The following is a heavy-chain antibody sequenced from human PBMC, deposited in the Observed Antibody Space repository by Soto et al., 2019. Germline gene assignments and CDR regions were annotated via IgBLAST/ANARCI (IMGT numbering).Heavy chain of an antibody. CDR3: ARGKYSGYDSAFDI. J-gene: IGHJ3*02. Sequence: PSETLSLTCTVSGGSISSSSYYWGWIRQPPGKGLEWIGSIYYSGSTYYNPSLKSRVTISVDTSKNQFSLKLSSVNAADTAVYYCARGKYSGYDSAFDIWGQGTMVTVSS. CDR1: GGSISSSSYY. CDR2: IYYSGST. D-gene: IGHD5-12*01. V-gene: IGHV4-39*01.